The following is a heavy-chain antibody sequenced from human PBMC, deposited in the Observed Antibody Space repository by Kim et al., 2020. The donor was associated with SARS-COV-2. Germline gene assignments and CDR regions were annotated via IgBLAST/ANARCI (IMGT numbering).Heavy chain of an antibody. CDR1: GFTFDDYA. CDR2: ISWNSGRI. J-gene: IGHJ6*02. V-gene: IGHV3-9*01. Sequence: GGSLRLSCAASGFTFDDYAMHWVRQAPGKGLEWVSGISWNSGRIGYADSVKGRFTISRDNAKNSLYLQMNSLRAEDTALYYCAKDQYSGYDLQSYGMDVWGQGTTVTVPS. CDR3: AKDQYSGYDLQSYGMDV. D-gene: IGHD5-12*01.